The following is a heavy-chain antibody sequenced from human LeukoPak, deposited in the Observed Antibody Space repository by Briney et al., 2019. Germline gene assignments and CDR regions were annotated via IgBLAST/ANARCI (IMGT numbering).Heavy chain of an antibody. V-gene: IGHV1-18*01. CDR1: GYTFTSYG. CDR2: ISAYNGNT. D-gene: IGHD3-22*01. CDR3: ARGPLVGYYDSSGYSDY. Sequence: ASVNVSCKASGYTFTSYGISWVRQAPGQGLEWMGWISAYNGNTNYAQKLQGRVTMTTDTSTSTAYMELRSLRSDATAVYYCARGPLVGYYDSSGYSDYWGQGTLVTVSS. J-gene: IGHJ4*02.